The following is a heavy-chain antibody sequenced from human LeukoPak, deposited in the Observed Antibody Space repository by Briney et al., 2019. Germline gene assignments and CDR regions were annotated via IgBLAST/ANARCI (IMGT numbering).Heavy chain of an antibody. CDR3: AREEEQLVHNWFDP. Sequence: GGSLRLSCAASGFTFSSYAMHWVRQAPGKGLEWVAVISYDGSNKYYADSVKGRFTISRDNSKNTLYPQMNSLRAEDTAVYYCAREEEQLVHNWFDPWGQGTLVTVSS. CDR1: GFTFSSYA. J-gene: IGHJ5*02. CDR2: ISYDGSNK. D-gene: IGHD6-13*01. V-gene: IGHV3-30-3*01.